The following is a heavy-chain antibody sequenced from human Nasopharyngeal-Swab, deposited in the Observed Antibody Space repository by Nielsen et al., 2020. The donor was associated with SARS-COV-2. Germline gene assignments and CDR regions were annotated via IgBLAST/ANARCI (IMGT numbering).Heavy chain of an antibody. Sequence: VRQAPGKGLEWVSSISSSSGYIYYADSVKGRFTISRDNAKNSPYLQMNSLRAEDTAVYYCASFSSSWPNFDYWGQGTLVTVSS. J-gene: IGHJ4*02. D-gene: IGHD6-13*01. CDR3: ASFSSSWPNFDY. CDR2: ISSSSGYI. V-gene: IGHV3-21*01.